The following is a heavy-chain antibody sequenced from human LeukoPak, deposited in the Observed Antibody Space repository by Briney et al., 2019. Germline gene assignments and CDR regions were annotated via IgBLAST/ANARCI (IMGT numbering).Heavy chain of an antibody. D-gene: IGHD5-18*01. V-gene: IGHV3-74*01. J-gene: IGHJ6*03. Sequence: GGSLRLSCAASGFSFSSYWMHWVRQAPGKGLVWVSRLNSDGSSTTYADSVKGRFTISRDNAKNTLYLQMNSLKTEDTAVYYCTTARFVPGYSYGYRYYYYYMDVWGKGTTVTVSS. CDR1: GFSFSSYW. CDR3: TTARFVPGYSYGYRYYYYYMDV. CDR2: LNSDGSST.